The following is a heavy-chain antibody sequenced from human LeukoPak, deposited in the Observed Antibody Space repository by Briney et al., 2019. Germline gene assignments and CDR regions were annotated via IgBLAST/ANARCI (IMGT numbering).Heavy chain of an antibody. Sequence: GGSLRLSCAPSGFTFSNYGMHWVRQAPGKGLDWVAVISYDGRNEYYADSVKGRFTISRDNSKNTLYLQMNSLRVEDTAVYYCARAPPGRDLLGGFDFWGQGIRVTVSS. CDR2: ISYDGRNE. D-gene: IGHD2-15*01. J-gene: IGHJ4*02. CDR3: ARAPPGRDLLGGFDF. CDR1: GFTFSNYG. V-gene: IGHV3-30*03.